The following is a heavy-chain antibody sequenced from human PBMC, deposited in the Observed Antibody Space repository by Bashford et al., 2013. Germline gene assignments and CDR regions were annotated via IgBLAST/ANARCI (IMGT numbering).Heavy chain of an antibody. CDR1: GYTFTGYY. Sequence: ASVKVSCKASGYTFTGYYMHWVRQAPGQGLEWMGWINPNSGGTNYAQKFQGWVTMTRDTSISTAYMELSRLRSDDTAVYYCAREGVGFIGYGDYFDYWGQGTLVTVSS. CDR3: AREGVGFIGYGDYFDY. V-gene: IGHV1-2*04. J-gene: IGHJ4*02. D-gene: IGHD4-17*01. CDR2: INPNSGGT.